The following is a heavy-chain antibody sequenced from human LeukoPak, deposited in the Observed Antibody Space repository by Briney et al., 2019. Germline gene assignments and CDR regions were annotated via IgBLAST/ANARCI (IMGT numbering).Heavy chain of an antibody. CDR3: ATETWND. CDR1: GFAVSSYY. Sequence: PGGSLRLSCAASGFAVSSYYMSWVRQAPGKGLEWVSAIFRDGSTSHADSVKGRFTISRDNSRNTVYLQMNRLRAEDTAVYYCATETWNDWGQGTLVTVSS. J-gene: IGHJ4*02. CDR2: IFRDGST. V-gene: IGHV3-53*01. D-gene: IGHD1-1*01.